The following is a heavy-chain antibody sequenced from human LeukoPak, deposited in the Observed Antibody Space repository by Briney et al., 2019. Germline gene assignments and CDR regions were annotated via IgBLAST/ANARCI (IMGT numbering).Heavy chain of an antibody. CDR1: GGSFSGYY. D-gene: IGHD3-3*01. V-gene: IGHV4-34*01. CDR3: ARGRTYYDFWSGYDPFDY. J-gene: IGHJ4*02. CDR2: INHSGST. Sequence: ASETLSLTRAVYGGSFSGYYWSWIRQPPGKGLEWIGEINHSGSTNYNPSLKSRVTISVDTSKNQFSLKLSSVTAADTAVYYCARGRTYYDFWSGYDPFDYWGQGTLVTVSS.